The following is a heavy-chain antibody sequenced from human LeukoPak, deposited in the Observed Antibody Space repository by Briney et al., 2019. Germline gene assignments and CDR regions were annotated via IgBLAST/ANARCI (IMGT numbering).Heavy chain of an antibody. Sequence: ASVKVSCKASGYTFTGYYIHWVRQAPGQGLEWMGWINPNSGGTNYAQKFQGRVTITADESTSTAYMELSSLRSEDTAVYYCASPDRRYFDWLLFAGGGGAFDIWGQGTMVTVSS. CDR3: ASPDRRYFDWLLFAGGGGAFDI. CDR2: INPNSGGT. CDR1: GYTFTGYY. D-gene: IGHD3-9*01. V-gene: IGHV1-2*02. J-gene: IGHJ3*02.